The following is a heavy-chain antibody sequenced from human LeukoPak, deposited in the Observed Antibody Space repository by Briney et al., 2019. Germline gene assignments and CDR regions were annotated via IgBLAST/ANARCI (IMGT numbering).Heavy chain of an antibody. CDR3: ARLSDY. CDR1: GGVISNYNFH. V-gene: IGHV4-39*01. Sequence: SETLSLTCTVSGGVISNYNFHWVWLRQPPGKGLEWIGSINYSGITYYNPSLKSRVTISLDTSKTQFSLKLSSVTAADTAVYYCARLSDYWSQGTLVTVSS. J-gene: IGHJ4*02. CDR2: INYSGIT.